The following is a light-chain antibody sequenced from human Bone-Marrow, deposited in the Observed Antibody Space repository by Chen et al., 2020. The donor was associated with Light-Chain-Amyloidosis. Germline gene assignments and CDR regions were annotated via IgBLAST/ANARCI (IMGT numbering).Light chain of an antibody. CDR3: QSADSSGTYEVI. J-gene: IGLJ2*01. V-gene: IGLV3-25*03. CDR1: DLPTKY. CDR2: RDT. Sequence: SYELPQPPSVSVSPGQTARITCSGDDLPTKYAYWYQQKPGQAPVRVIHRDTERPSGISERFSGSSSGTTATLTISGVQAEDEADYHCQSADSSGTYEVIFGGGTKLTVL.